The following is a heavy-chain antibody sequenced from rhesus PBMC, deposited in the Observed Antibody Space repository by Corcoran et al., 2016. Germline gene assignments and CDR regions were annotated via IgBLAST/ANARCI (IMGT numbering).Heavy chain of an antibody. Sequence: QLQLQESGPGLVKPSETLSLTCAVSGGSISSNYWSWIRQPPGKGLEWIGRISGSGGCTDYNPSLESRITLSTDTSKNQFSLKLSSVTAADTAVYYLPRAVLYCTGSGCYDRELGRSYFVYWGQGVLVTVSS. CDR3: PRAVLYCTGSGCYDRELGRSYFVY. D-gene: IGHD2-21*01. CDR2: ISGSGGCT. J-gene: IGHJ4*01. CDR1: GGSISSNY. V-gene: IGHV4-173*01.